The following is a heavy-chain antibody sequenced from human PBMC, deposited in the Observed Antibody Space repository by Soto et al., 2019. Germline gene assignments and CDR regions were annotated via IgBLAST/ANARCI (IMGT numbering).Heavy chain of an antibody. V-gene: IGHV5-51*07. CDR2: IYPGDSDT. CDR1: GHRYTIYW. D-gene: IGHD5-18*01. J-gene: IGHJ6*02. CDR3: ARQRYGGKYYYGMDV. Sequence: KISGTAWGHRYTIYWIGCAHQQHSKGLEWMGIIYPGDSDTNTSLSFQGKVNISADKSISTAYVQWSSLKASDTAMYYCARQRYGGKYYYGMDVWGQGTTVTVSS.